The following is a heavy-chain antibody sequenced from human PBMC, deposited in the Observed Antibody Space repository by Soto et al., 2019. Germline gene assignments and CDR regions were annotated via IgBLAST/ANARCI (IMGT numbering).Heavy chain of an antibody. CDR2: IYYSGST. J-gene: IGHJ5*02. Sequence: SETLSLTCTVSGGSISSGGYYWSWIRQHPGKGLEWIGYIYYSGSTYYNPSLKSRVTISVDTSKNQFSLKLSSVTAADTAVYYCARGSYDILTGYSVYNWFDPWAQGTLVTVSS. V-gene: IGHV4-31*03. CDR1: GGSISSGGYY. D-gene: IGHD3-9*01. CDR3: ARGSYDILTGYSVYNWFDP.